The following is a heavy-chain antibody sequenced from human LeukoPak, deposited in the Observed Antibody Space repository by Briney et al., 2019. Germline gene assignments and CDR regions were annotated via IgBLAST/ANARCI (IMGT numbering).Heavy chain of an antibody. CDR2: ISAYNGNT. V-gene: IGHV1-18*01. Sequence: GASVKVSCKASGYTFTSYGISWVRQAPGQGLEWMGWISAYNGNTNYAQKLQGRVTMTTDTSTSTAYMELRSLRSDDTAVYYCARAVRRFGVAAGTGNFDYWGQGTLVTVSS. J-gene: IGHJ4*02. CDR3: ARAVRRFGVAAGTGNFDY. D-gene: IGHD6-13*01. CDR1: GYTFTSYG.